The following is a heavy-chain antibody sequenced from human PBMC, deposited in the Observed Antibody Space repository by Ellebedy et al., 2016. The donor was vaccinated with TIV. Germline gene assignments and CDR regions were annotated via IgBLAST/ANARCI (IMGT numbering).Heavy chain of an antibody. V-gene: IGHV3-48*02. D-gene: IGHD3-10*01. CDR1: GFTFSSYS. CDR2: ISSSSSTI. J-gene: IGHJ4*02. Sequence: GESLKISXAASGFTFSSYSMNWVRQAPGKGLEWVSYISSSSSTIYYADSVKGRFTISRDNAKNSLYLQMNSLRDEDTAVYYCAREPPTPVRGVIIWGQGTLVTVSS. CDR3: AREPPTPVRGVII.